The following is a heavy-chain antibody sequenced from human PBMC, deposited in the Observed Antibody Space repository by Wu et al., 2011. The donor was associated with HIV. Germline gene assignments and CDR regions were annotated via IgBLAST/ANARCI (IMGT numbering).Heavy chain of an antibody. CDR3: ARDWGGTLVVYLLDS. V-gene: IGHV1-2*02. CDR1: GFTFIGYH. CDR2: INPNSGGT. D-gene: IGHD2-8*02. Sequence: QVQLVQSGAEVKEPGASVKVSCKVSGFTFIGYHMHWVRQAPGQGLEWMGWINPNSGGTHYAQKFQGRVTMTRDTSINTAYMELSSLKSDDTAVYYCARDWGGTLVVYLLDSWGQGTLVTVSS. J-gene: IGHJ4*02.